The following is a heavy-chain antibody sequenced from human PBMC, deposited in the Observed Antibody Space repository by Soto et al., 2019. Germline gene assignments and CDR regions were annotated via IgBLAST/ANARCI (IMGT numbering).Heavy chain of an antibody. CDR2: IIPIFGPA. J-gene: IGHJ6*02. D-gene: IGHD5-12*01. Sequence: SVKVSCKSSGGTFSSHSINWVRQAPGQGLEWMGGIIPIFGPANFAKKFQGRVTITADESTTTAYMELSTLTSEDTAVYYCATGSFTSTGGRIGYQYNAMDVWGQGSTVTVSS. CDR1: GGTFSSHS. CDR3: ATGSFTSTGGRIGYQYNAMDV. V-gene: IGHV1-69*13.